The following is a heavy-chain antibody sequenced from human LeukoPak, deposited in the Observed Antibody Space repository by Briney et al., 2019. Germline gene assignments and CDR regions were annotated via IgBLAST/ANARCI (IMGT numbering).Heavy chain of an antibody. J-gene: IGHJ6*03. D-gene: IGHD1-26*01. CDR2: IISSGSTK. V-gene: IGHV3-11*04. Sequence: GGSLRLSCAASEFTFSDYNMSWIRQAPGKGLEWVSYIISSGSTKYYADSVKGRFTISRDNAKNSLYLQMNSLRAEDTAVYYCARDPYSGSYGNYYYYFMDVWGKGTTVTISS. CDR3: ARDPYSGSYGNYYYYFMDV. CDR1: EFTFSDYN.